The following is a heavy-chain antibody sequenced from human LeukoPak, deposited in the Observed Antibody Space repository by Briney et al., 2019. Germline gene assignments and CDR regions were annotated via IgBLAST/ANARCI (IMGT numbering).Heavy chain of an antibody. J-gene: IGHJ4*02. CDR1: GGSFSGYY. Sequence: PSETLSLTCAVYGGSFSGYYWSWIRQPPGKGLEWIGEINHSGSTNYNPSLKSRVTISVDTSKNQFSLKLSSVAAADTAVYYCARLGGATYFDYWGQGTLVTVSS. CDR2: INHSGST. V-gene: IGHV4-34*01. D-gene: IGHD1-26*01. CDR3: ARLGGATYFDY.